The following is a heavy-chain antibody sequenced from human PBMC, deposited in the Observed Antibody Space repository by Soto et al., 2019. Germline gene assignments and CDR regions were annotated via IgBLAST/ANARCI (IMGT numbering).Heavy chain of an antibody. Sequence: ETLSLTGAVYVGSFSGYYWSWIRQRPGKGLEWIGEINHSGSTNYNPSLKSRVTISVDTSKNQFSLKLSSVTAADTAVYYCARGDPNDCSSTSCYHGWFDPWGQGTLVTVSS. CDR3: ARGDPNDCSSTSCYHGWFDP. J-gene: IGHJ5*02. CDR1: VGSFSGYY. V-gene: IGHV4-34*01. CDR2: INHSGST. D-gene: IGHD2-2*01.